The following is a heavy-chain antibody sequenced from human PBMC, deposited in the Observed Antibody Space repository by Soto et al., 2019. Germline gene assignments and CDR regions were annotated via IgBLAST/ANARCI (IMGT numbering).Heavy chain of an antibody. CDR1: GGTFSSYA. D-gene: IGHD5-18*01. V-gene: IGHV1-69*12. J-gene: IGHJ4*02. CDR2: IIPIFGTA. CDR3: AREKGDTAMVAFDY. Sequence: QVQLVQSGAEVKKPGSSVKVSCKASGGTFSSYAISWVRQAPGQGLEWMGGIIPIFGTANYAQKFQGRVTXNAXEXRSTAYMELSSLRSEDTAVYYCAREKGDTAMVAFDYWGQGTLVTVSS.